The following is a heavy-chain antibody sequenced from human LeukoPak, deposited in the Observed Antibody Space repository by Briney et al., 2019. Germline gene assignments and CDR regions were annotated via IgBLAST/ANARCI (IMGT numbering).Heavy chain of an antibody. D-gene: IGHD3-10*01. CDR3: ARGGGYYGSGSLHYYYYGMDV. Sequence: GGALRLSCAASGFTFSSYEMNWVRQAPGKGREGVSYISSSGNTIYYADSVKGRFTISRDNAKNSLYLQMNSLRAEDTAVYYCARGGGYYGSGSLHYYYYGMDVWGQGTTVTVSS. J-gene: IGHJ6*02. V-gene: IGHV3-48*03. CDR1: GFTFSSYE. CDR2: ISSSGNTI.